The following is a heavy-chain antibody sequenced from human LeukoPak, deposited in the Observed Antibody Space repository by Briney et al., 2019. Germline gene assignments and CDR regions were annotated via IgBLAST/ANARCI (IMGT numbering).Heavy chain of an antibody. CDR3: AKGIVPVAMSFSSYFDY. V-gene: IGHV1-46*01. CDR2: INPSGGST. CDR1: GYTFTSYY. J-gene: IGHJ4*02. Sequence: GASVKVSCKASGYTFTSYYMHWVRQAPGQGLEWMGIINPSGGSTSYAQKFQGRVTMTRDTSTSTVYMELSSLRSEDTAVYYCAKGIVPVAMSFSSYFDYWGQGTLVTVSS. D-gene: IGHD2-2*01.